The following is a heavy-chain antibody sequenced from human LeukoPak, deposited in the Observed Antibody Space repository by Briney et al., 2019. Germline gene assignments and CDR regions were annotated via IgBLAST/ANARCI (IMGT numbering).Heavy chain of an antibody. CDR1: GFTFSSYG. CDR2: ISYDGSNK. Sequence: PGGSLRLSCAASGFTFSSYGVHWVRQAPGKGLEWVAVISYDGSNKYYADSVKGRFTISRDNSKNTLYLQMNSLRAEDTAVYYCAKRVVGATVDYWGQGTLVTVSS. D-gene: IGHD1-26*01. J-gene: IGHJ4*02. V-gene: IGHV3-30*18. CDR3: AKRVVGATVDY.